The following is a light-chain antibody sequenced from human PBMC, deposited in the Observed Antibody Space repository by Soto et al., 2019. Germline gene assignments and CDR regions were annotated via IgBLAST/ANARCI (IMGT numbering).Light chain of an antibody. J-gene: IGKJ3*01. Sequence: EIVLTQSPDTLSLSPGERATLSCRASQSVSATYLAWYQQKRGQAPRLLIYDASSRATGIPDRFTGSGSGTDFTLTISRLEPVDFAVYYCQQYGNFLSFGLGTKVDMK. CDR1: QSVSATY. CDR2: DAS. CDR3: QQYGNFLS. V-gene: IGKV3-20*01.